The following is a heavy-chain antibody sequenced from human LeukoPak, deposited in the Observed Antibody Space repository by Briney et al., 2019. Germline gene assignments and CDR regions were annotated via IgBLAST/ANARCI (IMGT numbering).Heavy chain of an antibody. D-gene: IGHD6-19*01. CDR3: AKDIGEGAVAASDYYYGMDV. CDR1: GFTFGHYA. J-gene: IGHJ6*02. CDR2: VRWNSGSI. V-gene: IGHV3-9*01. Sequence: SLRLSCAASGFTFGHYAMHWVRQAPGKGLEWVSDVRWNSGSIDYADAVKGRFTISRDNAKNSLYLQMNSLRAEDTALYYCAKDIGEGAVAASDYYYGMDVWGQGTTVTVSS.